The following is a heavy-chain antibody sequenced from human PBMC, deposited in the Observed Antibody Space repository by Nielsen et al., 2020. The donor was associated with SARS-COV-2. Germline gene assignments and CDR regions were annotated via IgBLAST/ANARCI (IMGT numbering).Heavy chain of an antibody. CDR1: GGSIRSYY. D-gene: IGHD1-1*01. J-gene: IGHJ4*02. V-gene: IGHV4-59*01. CDR2: IYYSGNT. CDR3: ARGGTIRPLDY. Sequence: SETLSLTCTVSGGSIRSYYWSWIRQPPGKGLEWIGYIYYSGNTNYHPSLKSRVTISVDSSKNQFSLKLSTVTAADTAVYYCARGGTIRPLDYWGQGTPVTVSS.